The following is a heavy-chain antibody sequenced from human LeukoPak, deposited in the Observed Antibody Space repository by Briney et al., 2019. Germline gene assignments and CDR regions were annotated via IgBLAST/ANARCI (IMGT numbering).Heavy chain of an antibody. CDR1: GFIFRNYA. CDR2: ITGRGDTT. CDR3: AKWGDYDILTGYYVSDF. V-gene: IGHV3-23*01. D-gene: IGHD3-9*01. J-gene: IGHJ4*02. Sequence: GASLRLSCAASGFIFRNYAMSWVRQAPGKGLEWVSAITGRGDTTYYADSVKGRSTVSRDNSKNTLYVEMNTLRAEDTAVYYCAKWGDYDILTGYYVSDFWGQGTLVTVSS.